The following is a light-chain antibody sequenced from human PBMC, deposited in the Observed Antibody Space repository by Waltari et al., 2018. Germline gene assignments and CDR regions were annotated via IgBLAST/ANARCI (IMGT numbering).Light chain of an antibody. CDR2: GAS. J-gene: IGKJ3*01. V-gene: IGKV3-15*01. Sequence: SCSASQSVSSNVAWYQQKPGQAPRLLIYGASTRATGIPARFSGSGSGTEFTLTISSLQSEDFAVYYCQQYNNWPFTFGPGTKVDIK. CDR1: QSVSSN. CDR3: QQYNNWPFT.